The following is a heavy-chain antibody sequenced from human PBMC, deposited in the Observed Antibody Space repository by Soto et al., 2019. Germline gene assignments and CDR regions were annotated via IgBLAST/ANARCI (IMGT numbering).Heavy chain of an antibody. J-gene: IGHJ4*02. V-gene: IGHV3-23*01. D-gene: IGHD1-26*01. Sequence: GGSLRLSCVVSGLTLRSYAMSWVRQAPGQGPEWVPTISSGGDTTYYADSVKGRFTISRDNSKNTLNLQMNSLRVDDTAVYYCAKVSLLAATRGGFDYWGQGTLVTVSS. CDR1: GLTLRSYA. CDR3: AKVSLLAATRGGFDY. CDR2: ISSGGDTT.